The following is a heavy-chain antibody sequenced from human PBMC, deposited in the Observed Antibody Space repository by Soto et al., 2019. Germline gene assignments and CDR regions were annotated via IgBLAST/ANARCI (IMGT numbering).Heavy chain of an antibody. CDR1: GYSFAGYW. CDR3: ASQIYDSDTGPNFQYYFDS. J-gene: IGHJ4*02. CDR2: IDPSDSQT. D-gene: IGHD3-22*01. V-gene: IGHV5-10-1*01. Sequence: LGESLKISCKGSGYSFAGYWITWVRQKPGKGLEWMGRIDPSDSQTYYSPSFRGHVTISVTKSITTVFLQRSSLRASDTAMYYCASQIYDSDTGPNFQYYFDSWGQGTPVTVSS.